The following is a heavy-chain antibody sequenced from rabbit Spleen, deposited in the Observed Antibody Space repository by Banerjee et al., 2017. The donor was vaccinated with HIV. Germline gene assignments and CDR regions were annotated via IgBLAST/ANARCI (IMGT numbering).Heavy chain of an antibody. Sequence: QEQLEESGGGLVKPEGSLTLTCKASGVSFNDDYVMCWVRQAPGKGLEWIACIYAGSSGTTYYASWPKGRFTISKTSSTTVTLQMTSLTAADTATYFCARDAGSSFSTYGMDLWGQGTLVTVS. CDR2: IYAGSSGTT. V-gene: IGHV1S45*01. CDR3: ARDAGSSFSTYGMDL. J-gene: IGHJ3*01. D-gene: IGHD8-1*01. CDR1: GVSFNDDYV.